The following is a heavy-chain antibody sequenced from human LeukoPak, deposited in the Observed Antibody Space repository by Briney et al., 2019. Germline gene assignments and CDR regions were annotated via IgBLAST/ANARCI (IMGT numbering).Heavy chain of an antibody. V-gene: IGHV4-39*01. CDR1: GGSISSSSYY. CDR2: IYYSGST. J-gene: IGHJ4*02. D-gene: IGHD3-3*01. CDR3: SRLYYEFWSGYHGGGHFDY. Sequence: SETLSLTCTVSGGSISSSSYYWGWIRRPPGKGLEWIGSIYYSGSTYYNPSLKSRVTISVDTSKNQFSLKLSSVTAADTAVYYCSRLYYEFWSGYHGGGHFDYWGQGTLVTVSS.